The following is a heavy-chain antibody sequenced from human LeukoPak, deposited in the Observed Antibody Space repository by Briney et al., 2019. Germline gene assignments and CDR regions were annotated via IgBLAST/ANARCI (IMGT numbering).Heavy chain of an antibody. V-gene: IGHV4-34*01. D-gene: IGHD6-6*01. CDR3: ASRAEYSSSTTWFDP. CDR1: GGSFSGYY. Sequence: PSETLSLTCAVYGGSFSGYYWSWIRQPPGKGLEWIGEINHSGSTNYNPSLKSRVTISLDTSKNQFSLMLSSVTAADTAVYYCASRAEYSSSTTWFDPWGQGTLVTVSS. J-gene: IGHJ5*02. CDR2: INHSGST.